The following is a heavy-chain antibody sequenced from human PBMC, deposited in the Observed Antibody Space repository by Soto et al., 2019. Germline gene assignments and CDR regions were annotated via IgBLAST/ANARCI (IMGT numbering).Heavy chain of an antibody. CDR2: FSLSGTT. CDR3: ARGMTPPGAPAWYYLDS. D-gene: IGHD2-8*02. V-gene: IGHV4-4*07. CDR1: GASITSSS. Sequence: QVQLQESGPGLMKPSETLSLTCTVSGASITSSSYRSWIRQPAGKGLEWIGRFSLSGTTNNNPSLRIRVTMSAAVSKHQFSLRLPSVTAADTALYYCARGMTPPGAPAWYYLDSGGQGTLVTVSS. J-gene: IGHJ4*02.